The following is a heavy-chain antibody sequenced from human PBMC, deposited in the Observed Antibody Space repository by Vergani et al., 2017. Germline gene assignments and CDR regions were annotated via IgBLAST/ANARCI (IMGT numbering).Heavy chain of an antibody. V-gene: IGHV1-69*04. CDR1: GGTFSSYA. CDR2: IIPILGIA. CDR3: AREIPLCGGDCYMTWGYAFDI. D-gene: IGHD2-21*01. J-gene: IGHJ3*02. Sequence: QVQLVQSGAEVKKPGSSVKVSCKASGGTFSSYAISWVRQAPGQGLEWMGRIIPILGIANYAQKFQGRVTITADKSTSTAYMELSSLRSEDTAVYYCAREIPLCGGDCYMTWGYAFDIWGQGTMVTVSS.